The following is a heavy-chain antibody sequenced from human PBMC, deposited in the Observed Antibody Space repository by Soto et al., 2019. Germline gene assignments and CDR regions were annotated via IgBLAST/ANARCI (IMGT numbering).Heavy chain of an antibody. CDR3: ARDLKDGGANWFDP. Sequence: QVQLVESGGGVVQPGRSLRLSCAAAGFTFSSYAMHWVRQAPGKGLEWVAVISYDGSNKYYADSVKGRFTISRDNSKNTLYLQMNSLRPEDTAVYYCARDLKDGGANWFDPWGQGTLVTVSS. D-gene: IGHD3-16*01. CDR1: GFTFSSYA. J-gene: IGHJ5*02. CDR2: ISYDGSNK. V-gene: IGHV3-30-3*01.